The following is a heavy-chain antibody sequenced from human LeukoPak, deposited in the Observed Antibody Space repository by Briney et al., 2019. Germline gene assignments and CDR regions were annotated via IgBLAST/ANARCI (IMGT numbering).Heavy chain of an antibody. CDR3: ASTSGWYEPIDY. V-gene: IGHV3-33*01. CDR1: GFTLSSYG. Sequence: GGSLRLSCAASGFTLSSYGMHWVRQAPSEGLEWVAVIWYDGSNKYYADSVKGRFTISRDNSKNTLYLQMNSLRAEDTAVYYCASTSGWYEPIDYWGQGTLVTVSS. D-gene: IGHD6-19*01. J-gene: IGHJ4*02. CDR2: IWYDGSNK.